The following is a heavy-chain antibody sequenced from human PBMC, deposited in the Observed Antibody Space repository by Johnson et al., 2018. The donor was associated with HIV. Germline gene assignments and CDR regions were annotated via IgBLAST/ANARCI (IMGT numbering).Heavy chain of an antibody. CDR3: ARDQEQLVPWDAFDI. V-gene: IGHV3-66*02. J-gene: IGHJ3*02. CDR1: GLTVSSNY. D-gene: IGHD6-6*01. CDR2: IYTGGTT. Sequence: VQLVESGGGLVQPGASLTLSCAASGLTVSSNYMSWVRQAPGKGLEWVSIIYTGGTTYYADSVKGRFTISRDNSKNTLYLQMNSLRAEDTAVYYCARDQEQLVPWDAFDIWGQGTMVTVSS.